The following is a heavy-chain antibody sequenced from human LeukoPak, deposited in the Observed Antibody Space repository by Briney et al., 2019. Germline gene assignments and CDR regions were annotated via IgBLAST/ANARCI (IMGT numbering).Heavy chain of an antibody. J-gene: IGHJ4*02. V-gene: IGHV3-9*01. CDR1: GFTFDDYA. D-gene: IGHD3-22*01. CDR2: ISWNSGSI. Sequence: GGSLRLSCAASGFTFDDYAMHWVRQAPGKGLEWVSGISWNSGSIGYADSVKGRFTISRDNAKNSLYLQMNSLRAEDTAVYYCARSADYDSSGYYFGLGYYFDYWGQGTLVTVSS. CDR3: ARSADYDSSGYYFGLGYYFDY.